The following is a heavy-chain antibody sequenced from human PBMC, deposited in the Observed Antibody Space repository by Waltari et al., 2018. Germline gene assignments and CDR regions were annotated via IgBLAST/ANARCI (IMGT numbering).Heavy chain of an antibody. J-gene: IGHJ6*02. CDR3: ARDSPYQLYERFGMDV. CDR2: ISYHGST. D-gene: IGHD3-10*01. Sequence: VQLQQSGPGLVNPSETLSLTCTVSGGSVPSGRYYWSWVRQPPGKGLEWIVYISYHGSTNYKASLKSRLAISVDTSKNQFSLRLNSVTAADTAVYYCARDSPYQLYERFGMDVWGQGTAVTVS. V-gene: IGHV4-61*01. CDR1: GGSVPSGRYY.